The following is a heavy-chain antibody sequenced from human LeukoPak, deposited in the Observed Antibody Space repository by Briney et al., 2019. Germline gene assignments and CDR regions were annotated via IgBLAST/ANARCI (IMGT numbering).Heavy chain of an antibody. J-gene: IGHJ3*02. CDR3: ARHDGGYFDWLLSNDAFDI. CDR2: IYYSGST. Sequence: SETLSLTCTVSGGSISSSSYYWGWIRQPPGKGLEWIGSIYYSGSTYYNPSLKSRVTISVDTSKNQFSLKLSSVTAADTAVYYCARHDGGYFDWLLSNDAFDIWGQGTMVTVSS. D-gene: IGHD3-9*01. CDR1: GGSISSSSYY. V-gene: IGHV4-39*01.